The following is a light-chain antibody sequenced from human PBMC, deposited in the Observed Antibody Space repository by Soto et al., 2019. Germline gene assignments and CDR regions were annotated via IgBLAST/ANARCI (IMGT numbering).Light chain of an antibody. J-gene: IGKJ4*01. V-gene: IGKV3-11*01. CDR3: QQRSNWLGT. CDR2: DAS. CDR1: QSVSSY. Sequence: EIVLTQSPANLSLSPGERATLSCRASQSVSSYLAWYQQKHGQAHRLLIYDASNRATGIPARFSGSGSGTDFTLTISSLEPEDFAVYYCQQRSNWLGTFGGGTKVEIK.